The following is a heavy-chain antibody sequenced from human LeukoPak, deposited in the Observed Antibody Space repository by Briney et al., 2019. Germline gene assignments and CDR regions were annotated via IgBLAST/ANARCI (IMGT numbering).Heavy chain of an antibody. CDR1: GGSISSGSYY. D-gene: IGHD3-10*01. CDR3: ARGPYGSGSYYMSPIYYFDY. CDR2: IFTSGST. V-gene: IGHV4-61*02. Sequence: PSQTLSLTCTVSGGSISSGSYYWSWIRQPAGKGLEWIGRIFTSGSTNYNPSLKSRVTISVDTSKNQFSLKLSSVTAADTAVYYCARGPYGSGSYYMSPIYYFDYWGQGTLVTVSS. J-gene: IGHJ4*02.